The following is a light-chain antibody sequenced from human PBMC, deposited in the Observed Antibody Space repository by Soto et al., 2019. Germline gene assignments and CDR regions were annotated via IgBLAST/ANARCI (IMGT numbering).Light chain of an antibody. CDR3: QHYRTS. V-gene: IGKV3-20*01. CDR2: GAS. Sequence: EIVLTQSPGTQSLSPGERVTLSCRASQSVSSSYLAWYQQKPGQAPRLLIYGASSRATGIPDRFSGSGSGTDFTLTITRLEPEDFAVYYCQHYRTSFGGGTKVEIK. CDR1: QSVSSSY. J-gene: IGKJ4*01.